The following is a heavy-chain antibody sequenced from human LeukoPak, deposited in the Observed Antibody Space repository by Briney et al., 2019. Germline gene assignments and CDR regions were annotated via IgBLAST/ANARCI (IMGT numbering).Heavy chain of an antibody. D-gene: IGHD5-18*01. J-gene: IGHJ4*02. CDR2: IGHTGSIT. CDR1: GFTFGSYS. V-gene: IGHV3-48*01. Sequence: GGSLRLSCAGSGFTFGSYSMNWVRHAPGKGLEWVSYIGHTGSITDYADSVKGRFTISRDNSKNTVYLQMDSLRAEDTAVYYCARDRADGYNYGDYFDNWGQGTLVTVSS. CDR3: ARDRADGYNYGDYFDN.